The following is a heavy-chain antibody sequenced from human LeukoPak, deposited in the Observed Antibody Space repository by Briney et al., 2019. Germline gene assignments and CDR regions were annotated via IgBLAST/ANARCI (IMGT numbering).Heavy chain of an antibody. CDR2: ISYDGSNK. V-gene: IGHV3-30*04. CDR1: GFTFSSYE. J-gene: IGHJ3*02. D-gene: IGHD4-17*01. CDR3: ARDRTPRVTGAFAI. Sequence: GGSLRLSYAASGFTFSSYEMHCVRQAPGKGLEWVAVISYDGSNKYYADSVKGRFTSSRDNSKNKLYLQMNSLRAEDTAVYYCARDRTPRVTGAFAILGQGTMVTVSS.